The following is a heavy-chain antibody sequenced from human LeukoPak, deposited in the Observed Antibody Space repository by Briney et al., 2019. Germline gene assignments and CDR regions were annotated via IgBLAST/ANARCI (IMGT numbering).Heavy chain of an antibody. J-gene: IGHJ5*02. D-gene: IGHD6-19*01. CDR2: IYPGDSDT. V-gene: IGHV5-51*01. CDR1: GYSFTSYW. CDR3: ATLRVAVAPFDP. Sequence: KFGESLQISCKGSGYSFTSYWSGWVRPMPGKGLEWMGIIYPGDSDTRYSPSFQGQVTISADKSISTAYLQWSSLKASDTAMYYCATLRVAVAPFDPWGQGTLVTVSS.